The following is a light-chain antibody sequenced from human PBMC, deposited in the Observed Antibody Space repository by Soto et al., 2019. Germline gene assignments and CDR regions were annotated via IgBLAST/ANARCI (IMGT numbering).Light chain of an antibody. CDR2: DAS. V-gene: IGKV3-11*01. CDR1: QSVSSY. J-gene: IGKJ5*01. Sequence: EIVFTQSPATLSLSPGERATLACRASQSVSSYLAWYQQKPGQAPRLLIFDASNMATGTPARFSGSGSGTDFSLTVSSLEPEDFSVYYCQQRSNWPITFGQGTRLEI. CDR3: QQRSNWPIT.